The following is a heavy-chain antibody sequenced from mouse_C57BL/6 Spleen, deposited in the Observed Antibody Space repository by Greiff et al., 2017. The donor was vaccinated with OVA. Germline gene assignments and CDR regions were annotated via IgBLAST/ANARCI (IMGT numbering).Heavy chain of an antibody. V-gene: IGHV2-6*01. D-gene: IGHD1-1*01. J-gene: IGHJ4*01. CDR3: ASSDYDGSSYGAMDY. Sequence: VKLVESGPGLVAPSQSLSITCTVSGFSLTSYGVDWVRQSPGKGLEWLGVIWGVGSTNYNSALKSRLSISKDNSKSQVFLKMNSLQTDDTAMYYCASSDYDGSSYGAMDYWGQGTSVTVSS. CDR2: IWGVGST. CDR1: GFSLTSYG.